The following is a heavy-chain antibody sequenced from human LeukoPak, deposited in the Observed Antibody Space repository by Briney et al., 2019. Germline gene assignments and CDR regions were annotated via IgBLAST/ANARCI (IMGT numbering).Heavy chain of an antibody. D-gene: IGHD4-17*01. J-gene: IGHJ4*02. V-gene: IGHV4-30-4*08. CDR2: IYYSGST. Sequence: PSQTLSLTCTVSGGSISSGDYYWSWIRQPPGKGLEWIGYIYYSGSTYYNPSLKSRVTISVDTSKNQFSLKLSSVTAADTAVYYCAREGRDYGDGVDYWGQGTLVTVSS. CDR3: AREGRDYGDGVDY. CDR1: GGSISSGDYY.